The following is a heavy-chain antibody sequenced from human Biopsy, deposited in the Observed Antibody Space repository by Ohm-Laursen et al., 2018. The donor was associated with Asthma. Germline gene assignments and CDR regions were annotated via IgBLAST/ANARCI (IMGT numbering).Heavy chain of an antibody. D-gene: IGHD2-21*02. Sequence: TLSLTCTVSGGSINNFYWSWIRQSPGKGLESIGHVYYSGSTNYNPSLKSRVTISIDASKNQFSLKLTSVTAADTAVYYCARGVDRVTGLLDHFDSWGQGALVTVSS. V-gene: IGHV4-59*01. J-gene: IGHJ4*02. CDR1: GGSINNFY. CDR2: VYYSGST. CDR3: ARGVDRVTGLLDHFDS.